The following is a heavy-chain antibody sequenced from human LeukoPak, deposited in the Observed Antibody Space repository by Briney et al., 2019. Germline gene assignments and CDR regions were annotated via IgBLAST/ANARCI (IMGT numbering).Heavy chain of an antibody. V-gene: IGHV1-2*02. CDR3: ARTWGYCSSTSCRDAFDI. D-gene: IGHD2-2*01. J-gene: IGHJ3*02. Sequence: ASVKVSCKASGYTFTGYYMHWVRQAPGQGLEWMGWINPNSGGTNYAQKFQGRVTMTRDTSISTAYMELSRLRSDDTAVYYCARTWGYCSSTSCRDAFDIWGQGTMVTVSP. CDR2: INPNSGGT. CDR1: GYTFTGYY.